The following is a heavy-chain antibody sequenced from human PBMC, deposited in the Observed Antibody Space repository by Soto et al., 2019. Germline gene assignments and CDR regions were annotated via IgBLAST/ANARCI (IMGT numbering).Heavy chain of an antibody. V-gene: IGHV1-69*13. CDR3: ARDGRDTAMPSDYYGMDV. J-gene: IGHJ6*02. CDR1: GGTFSSYA. Sequence: SVKVSCKASGGTFSSYAISWVRQAPGQGLEWMGGIIPIFGTANYAQKFQGRVMITADESTSTAYMELSSLRSEDTAVYYCARDGRDTAMPSDYYGMDVWGQGTTVTVSS. D-gene: IGHD5-18*01. CDR2: IIPIFGTA.